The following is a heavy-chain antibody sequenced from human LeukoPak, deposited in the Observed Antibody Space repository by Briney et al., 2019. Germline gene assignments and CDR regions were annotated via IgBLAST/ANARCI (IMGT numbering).Heavy chain of an antibody. CDR1: GGSICSGGYY. CDR2: IYYSGST. CDR3: ARVPYYDFWSGYYDNYYYYGMDV. D-gene: IGHD3-3*01. J-gene: IGHJ6*02. V-gene: IGHV4-31*03. Sequence: SETLSLTCTVSGGSICSGGYYWSWIRQHPGKGLEWIGYIYYSGSTYYNPSLKSRVTISVDTSKNQFSLKLSSVTAADTAVYYCARVPYYDFWSGYYDNYYYYGMDVWGQGTTVTVSS.